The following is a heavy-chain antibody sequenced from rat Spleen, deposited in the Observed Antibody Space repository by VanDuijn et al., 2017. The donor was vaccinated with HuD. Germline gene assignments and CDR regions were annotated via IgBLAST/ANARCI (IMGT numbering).Heavy chain of an antibody. Sequence: EVQLVESGGGLVQPGRSLKLSCAASGFTFSNYGMAWVRQAPTKGLEWVATISHDGSGTDYRDSVKARFTISRDNAKSTPYLKMDSLRSEDTATYYCVRHSQKYYGYSHFDNWGQGVMVTVSS. J-gene: IGHJ2*01. V-gene: IGHV5-29*01. CDR1: GFTFSNYG. D-gene: IGHD1-7*01. CDR2: ISHDGSGT. CDR3: VRHSQKYYGYSHFDN.